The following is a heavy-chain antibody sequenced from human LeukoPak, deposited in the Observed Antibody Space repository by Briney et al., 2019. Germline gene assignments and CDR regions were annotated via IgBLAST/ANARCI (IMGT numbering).Heavy chain of an antibody. CDR2: INPNSGGT. CDR1: GHTFGDHY. D-gene: IGHD1-14*01. Sequence: ASVKVSCKASGHTFGDHYMHWVRQAPGQGLEWMGWINPNSGGTKYEQRFQGRVTITRDTSISTAYMELRRLTSDDTAVYYCARVLLRTGIPEGFDPWGQGTLVTVSS. CDR3: ARVLLRTGIPEGFDP. J-gene: IGHJ5*02. V-gene: IGHV1-2*02.